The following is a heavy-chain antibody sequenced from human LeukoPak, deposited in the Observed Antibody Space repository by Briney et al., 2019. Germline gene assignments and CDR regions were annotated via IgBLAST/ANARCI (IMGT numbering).Heavy chain of an antibody. Sequence: GGSLRLSCAASGFTFSSYAMSWVRQAPGKGLEWVSTISAAGGITYYADSVKGRFTISRDNSKNTLYLQMNSLRAEDTAVYYCARDQDYYGSGSYYNLIDYWGQGTLVTVSS. V-gene: IGHV3-23*01. CDR1: GFTFSSYA. D-gene: IGHD3-10*01. CDR2: ISAAGGIT. CDR3: ARDQDYYGSGSYYNLIDY. J-gene: IGHJ4*02.